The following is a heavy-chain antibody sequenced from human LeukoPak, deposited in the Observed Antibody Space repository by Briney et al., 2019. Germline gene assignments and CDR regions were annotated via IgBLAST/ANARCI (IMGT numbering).Heavy chain of an antibody. J-gene: IGHJ4*02. CDR2: IYSSGIT. Sequence: SETLSLTCSVSGGSVSSGSYHWTWLRQPPGKGLEWIGAIYSSGITYYNPSLKSRVTVSADTSKNQFSLKLTSVTAADTAVYYCARQRGGSSWVDYWGQGTLVTVSS. V-gene: IGHV4-39*01. D-gene: IGHD6-13*01. CDR3: ARQRGGSSWVDY. CDR1: GGSVSSGSYH.